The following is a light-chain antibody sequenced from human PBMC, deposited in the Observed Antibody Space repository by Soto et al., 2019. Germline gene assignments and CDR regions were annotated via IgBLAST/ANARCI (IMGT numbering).Light chain of an antibody. CDR1: SSDVGSYNL. CDR3: CSYAGSSTLV. V-gene: IGLV2-23*02. J-gene: IGLJ3*02. Sequence: QSVLTQPASVSGSPVQSITISFTGTSSDVGSYNLVSWYQQHPGEAPKRMISEVTKRPSGVSNRFSGSKSGNTASLTISGLQAEDEADYYCCSYAGSSTLVFGGGTKVTVL. CDR2: EVT.